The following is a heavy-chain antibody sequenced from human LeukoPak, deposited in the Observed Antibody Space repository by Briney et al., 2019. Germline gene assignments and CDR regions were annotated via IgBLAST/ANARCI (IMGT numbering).Heavy chain of an antibody. CDR1: GFTFSSYA. CDR3: AKGRSAFGVVGYY. V-gene: IGHV3-23*01. CDR2: ISGSGGST. Sequence: GGSLRLSCAASGFTFSSYAMSWVRQAPGKGLEWASAISGSGGSTYYADSVKGRFTISRDNSKNTLYLQMNSLRAEDTAVYYCAKGRSAFGVVGYYWGQGTLVTVSS. D-gene: IGHD3-3*01. J-gene: IGHJ4*02.